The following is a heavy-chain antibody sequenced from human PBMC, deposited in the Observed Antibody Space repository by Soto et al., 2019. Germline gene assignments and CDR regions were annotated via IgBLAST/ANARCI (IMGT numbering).Heavy chain of an antibody. J-gene: IGHJ4*02. V-gene: IGHV2-5*02. Sequence: QITLKESGPTLVNPTQTLTLTCSLSGFSIRTSGVGVGWIRQPPGKALEWLAFVYWDDDNRYSPSLKSRLTTTQDTSRNQVVLTMTNMDPMDTGTYYCTHRLSGPDWNGGIFDYWGQGILVTVSS. CDR1: GFSIRTSGVG. D-gene: IGHD1-1*01. CDR3: THRLSGPDWNGGIFDY. CDR2: VYWDDDN.